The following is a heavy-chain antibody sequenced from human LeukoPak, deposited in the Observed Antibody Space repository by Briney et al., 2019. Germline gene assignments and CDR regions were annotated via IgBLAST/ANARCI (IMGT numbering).Heavy chain of an antibody. V-gene: IGHV4-59*01. CDR1: GVSISTYY. CDR3: ARMYSGTAYYFDY. J-gene: IGHJ4*02. D-gene: IGHD1-26*01. Sequence: PSETLSLTCSVSGVSISTYYWIWIRQPPAKGLEWMGFFSYSGSTKYNPSLKSRVTMSVDTSKNQFSLKLSSVTAADTAVYYCARMYSGTAYYFDYWGQGTLVTVSS. CDR2: FSYSGST.